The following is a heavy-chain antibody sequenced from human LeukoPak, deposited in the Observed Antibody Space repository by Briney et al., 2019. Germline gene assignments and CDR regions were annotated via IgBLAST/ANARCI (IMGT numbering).Heavy chain of an antibody. D-gene: IGHD3-22*01. CDR2: INPNSGGT. Sequence: GASVKVSCKASGYTFTSYYMHWVRQAPGQGLEWMGWINPNSGGTNYAQKFQGRVTMTRDTSISTAYMELSRLRSDDTAVYYCARDLGGITMIVIAMDVWGKGTTVTVSS. J-gene: IGHJ6*03. V-gene: IGHV1-2*02. CDR1: GYTFTSYY. CDR3: ARDLGGITMIVIAMDV.